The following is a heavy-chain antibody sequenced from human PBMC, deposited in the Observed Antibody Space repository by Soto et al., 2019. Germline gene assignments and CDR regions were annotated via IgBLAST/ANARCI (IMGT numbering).Heavy chain of an antibody. CDR2: IYHSGST. V-gene: IGHV4-30-2*01. CDR3: ARRLSSWFLSAFDY. Sequence: PSETLSLTCAVSGGSISSGGYSWSWIRQPPGKGLEWIGYIYHSGSTYYNPSLKSRVTISVDRSKNQFSLKLRSVTAADTSVYYCARRLSSWFLSAFDYWGQGTLVTVSS. D-gene: IGHD6-13*01. J-gene: IGHJ4*02. CDR1: GGSISSGGYS.